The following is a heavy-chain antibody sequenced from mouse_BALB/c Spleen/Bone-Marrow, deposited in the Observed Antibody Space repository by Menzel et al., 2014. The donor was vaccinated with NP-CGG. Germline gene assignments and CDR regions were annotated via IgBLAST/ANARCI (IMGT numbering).Heavy chain of an antibody. J-gene: IGHJ3*01. V-gene: IGHV5-6-3*01. CDR1: GFTFSSYG. Sequence: EVKLVESGGGLVQPGGSLKLSCAASGFTFSSYGMSWVRQTPDKRLELVATINSNGSSTYYPDSVKGRFTISRDNAKNTLYLQMSSLKSEDTAMYYCAREDYDWFAYWGQGTLVTVSA. D-gene: IGHD2-4*01. CDR3: AREDYDWFAY. CDR2: INSNGSST.